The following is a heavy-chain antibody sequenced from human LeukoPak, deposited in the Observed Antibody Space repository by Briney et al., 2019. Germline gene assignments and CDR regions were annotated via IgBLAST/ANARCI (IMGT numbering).Heavy chain of an antibody. D-gene: IGHD6-13*01. CDR2: IKQDGSEK. Sequence: GGSLRLSCAASGFTFSSYWMSWVRQAPGKGLEWVANIKQDGSEKYYVDSVKGRFTISRDNAKNSLYLQMNSLRADDTAVYYCARAGRYSSSWPFDPWGQGTLVTVSS. V-gene: IGHV3-7*03. CDR1: GFTFSSYW. J-gene: IGHJ5*02. CDR3: ARAGRYSSSWPFDP.